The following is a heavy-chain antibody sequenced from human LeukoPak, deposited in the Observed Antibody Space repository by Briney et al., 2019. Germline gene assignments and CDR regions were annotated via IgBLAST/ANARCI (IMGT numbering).Heavy chain of an antibody. CDR3: ARGRRTNGVCYGLDY. CDR1: GYSISSGYY. Sequence: SETLSLTCTVSGYSISSGYYWGWIRQPPGEGLEWSGSIYHSGSTYYNPSLKSRVTISVDTSKNQFSLKLSSVTAADTAVYYCARGRRTNGVCYGLDYWGQGTLVTVSS. J-gene: IGHJ4*02. D-gene: IGHD2-8*01. V-gene: IGHV4-38-2*02. CDR2: IYHSGST.